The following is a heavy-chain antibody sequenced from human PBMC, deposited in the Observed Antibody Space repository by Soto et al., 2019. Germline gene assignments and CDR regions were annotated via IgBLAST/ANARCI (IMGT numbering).Heavy chain of an antibody. J-gene: IGHJ4*02. CDR2: IYFRGNT. CDR1: GDSINSDKYY. Sequence: QLQLQESGPGLVKPSETLSLTCSVSGDSINSDKYYWGWIRQPPGKGLEWIGSIYFRGNTYYNPSLQTRVTISLEKSKSQFSLKLHSVTAADSAVYFCARLEGLATISYYFDFWGQGALVTVSS. V-gene: IGHV4-39*01. CDR3: ARLEGLATISYYFDF. D-gene: IGHD3-9*01.